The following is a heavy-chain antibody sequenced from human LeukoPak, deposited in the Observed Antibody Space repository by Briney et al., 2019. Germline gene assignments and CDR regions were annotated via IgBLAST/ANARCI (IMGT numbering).Heavy chain of an antibody. Sequence: SETLSLTCAVYGGSFSGYYWSWIRQPPGKGLEWIGEINHSGSTNYNPSLKSRVTISLDTSKNQFSLKLSSVTAADTAVYYCARGSLAVAAFYWGQGTLVTVSS. CDR3: ARGSLAVAAFY. J-gene: IGHJ4*02. CDR2: INHSGST. CDR1: GGSFSGYY. D-gene: IGHD6-19*01. V-gene: IGHV4-34*01.